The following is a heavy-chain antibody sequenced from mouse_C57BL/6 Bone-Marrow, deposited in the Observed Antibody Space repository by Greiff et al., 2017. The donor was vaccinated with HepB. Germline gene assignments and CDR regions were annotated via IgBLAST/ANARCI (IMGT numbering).Heavy chain of an antibody. J-gene: IGHJ4*01. Sequence: QVQLQQSGAELARPGASVKLSCKASGYTFTSYGISWVKQRTGQGLEWIGEIYPRSGNTYYNEKFKGKATLTADKSSSTAYMELRSLTSEDSAVYFCARSDGYYLYYAMDYWGQGTSVTVSS. CDR3: ARSDGYYLYYAMDY. D-gene: IGHD2-3*01. V-gene: IGHV1-81*01. CDR1: GYTFTSYG. CDR2: IYPRSGNT.